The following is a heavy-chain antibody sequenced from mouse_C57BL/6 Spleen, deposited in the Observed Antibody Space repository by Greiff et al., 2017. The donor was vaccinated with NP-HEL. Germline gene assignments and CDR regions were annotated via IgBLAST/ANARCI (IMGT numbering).Heavy chain of an antibody. CDR1: GFNIKNTY. Sequence: VHVKQSVAELVRPGASVKLSCTASGFNIKNTYMHWVKQRPEQGLEWIGRIDPANGNTKYAPKFQGKATITADTSSNTAYLQLSSLTSEDTALYYCARRASWDSWFAYWGQGTLVTVSA. J-gene: IGHJ3*01. CDR3: ARRASWDSWFAY. CDR2: IDPANGNT. D-gene: IGHD4-1*01. V-gene: IGHV14-3*01.